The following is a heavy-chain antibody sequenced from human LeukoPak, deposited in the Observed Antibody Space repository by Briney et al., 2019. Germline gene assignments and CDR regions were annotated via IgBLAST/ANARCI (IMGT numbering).Heavy chain of an antibody. Sequence: ASVKVSCKASGGTFSSYTISWMRQAPGQGLEWMGRIIPILGTANYAQKFQGRVTITADESTSTAYMELSSLRSEDTAVYYCTRGVVPAVGRDWFDPWGQGTLVTVSS. CDR1: GGTFSSYT. CDR2: IIPILGTA. J-gene: IGHJ5*02. V-gene: IGHV1-69*08. D-gene: IGHD2-2*01. CDR3: TRGVVPAVGRDWFDP.